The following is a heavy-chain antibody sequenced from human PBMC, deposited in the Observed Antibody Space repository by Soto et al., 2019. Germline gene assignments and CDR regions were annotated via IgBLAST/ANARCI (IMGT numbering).Heavy chain of an antibody. Sequence: GSLRLSCSGSGFIFSAYWMSWVLQAPGKGLEWVSVIYSGGSSYYAVSVQGRFTISRDNSKNTVYLQMNSLRGEDTAMYYCARLGPYGSESYSFRYNRFDPWGQGTQVTVSS. J-gene: IGHJ5*02. V-gene: IGHV3-53*01. D-gene: IGHD3-10*01. CDR1: GFIFSAYW. CDR3: ARLGPYGSESYSFRYNRFDP. CDR2: IYSGGSS.